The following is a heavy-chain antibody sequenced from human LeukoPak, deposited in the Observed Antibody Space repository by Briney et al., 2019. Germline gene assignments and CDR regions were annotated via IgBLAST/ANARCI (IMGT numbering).Heavy chain of an antibody. CDR2: IHPNSGGT. CDR1: GYTFTGYY. D-gene: IGHD3-16*01. V-gene: IGHV1-2*02. J-gene: IGHJ4*02. Sequence: ASVKVSCKASGYTFTGYYMHWVRQAPGQGLEWMGWIHPNSGGTNHAQKFQGRVTMTRDTSISTAYMELSRLRSDDTAEYYCAREGDGDFLDYWGQGTLVTVSS. CDR3: AREGDGDFLDY.